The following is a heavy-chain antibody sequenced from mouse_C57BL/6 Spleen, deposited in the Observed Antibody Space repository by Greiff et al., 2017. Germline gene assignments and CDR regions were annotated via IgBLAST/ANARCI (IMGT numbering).Heavy chain of an antibody. V-gene: IGHV1-15*01. CDR2: IDPETGGT. Sequence: QVQLQQSGAELVRPGASVTLSCKASGYTFTDYEMHWVKQTPVHGLEWIGAIDPETGGTAYNQKFKGKAILTADKSSSTAYMELRSLTSEDSAVYYRTSWGYYGLMDYWGQGTSVTVSS. J-gene: IGHJ4*01. CDR1: GYTFTDYE. CDR3: TSWGYYGLMDY. D-gene: IGHD1-1*01.